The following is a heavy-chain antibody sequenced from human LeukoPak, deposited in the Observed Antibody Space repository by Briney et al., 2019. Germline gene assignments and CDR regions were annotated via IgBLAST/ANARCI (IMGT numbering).Heavy chain of an antibody. CDR1: GFTFSDSS. Sequence: GGSLRLSCAASGFTFSDSSMNWVRQAPGTGLEWVSSISSNSGHISYADSAKGRFTVSRDNAKNSLYLQMNSLRAEDTAVYYCARGIVPAAFDYWGQGTLVTVSS. CDR3: ARGIVPAAFDY. V-gene: IGHV3-21*01. J-gene: IGHJ4*02. CDR2: ISSNSGHI. D-gene: IGHD2-2*01.